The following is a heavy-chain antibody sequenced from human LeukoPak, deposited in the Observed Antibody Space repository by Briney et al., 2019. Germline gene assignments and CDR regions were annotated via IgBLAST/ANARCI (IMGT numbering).Heavy chain of an antibody. CDR2: IYPGDSDT. J-gene: IGHJ4*02. CDR3: ARWGGSSWTGYDC. CDR1: EYSFTRYW. D-gene: IGHD6-13*01. V-gene: IGHV5-51*01. Sequence: GESLKISCKGTEYSFTRYWIGWVRLMPGKGLEWMGNIYPGDSDTRYSPSFDGQVTISVDKSISTAYLQWRSLKASDTAMYYCARWGGSSWTGYDCWGQGTHVAVSS.